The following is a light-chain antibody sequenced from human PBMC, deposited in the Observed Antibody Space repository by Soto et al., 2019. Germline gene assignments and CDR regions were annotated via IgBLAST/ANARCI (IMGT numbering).Light chain of an antibody. Sequence: DIQMTQSPSTLSASVGDRVTITCRASQSLSSWLAWYQQKPGKAPKSLIYKASSLESGVPSRFSGSGSGTEFTLTISSLQPDDFATYYRKQYLSYPITFGQGTRLEIK. CDR2: KAS. CDR3: KQYLSYPIT. CDR1: QSLSSW. V-gene: IGKV1-5*03. J-gene: IGKJ5*01.